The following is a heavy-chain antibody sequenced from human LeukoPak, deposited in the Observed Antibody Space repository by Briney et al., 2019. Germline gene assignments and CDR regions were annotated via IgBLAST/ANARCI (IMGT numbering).Heavy chain of an antibody. Sequence: SQTLSLTCTVSGGCISSGGYYWSWIRQHPGKGLEWIGYIYYSGSTYYNPSLKSRVTISVDTSKNQSSLKLSSVTAADTAVYYCARELGITGTYYFDYWGQGTLVTVSS. J-gene: IGHJ4*02. D-gene: IGHD1/OR15-1a*01. CDR1: GGCISSGGYY. CDR2: IYYSGST. V-gene: IGHV4-31*03. CDR3: ARELGITGTYYFDY.